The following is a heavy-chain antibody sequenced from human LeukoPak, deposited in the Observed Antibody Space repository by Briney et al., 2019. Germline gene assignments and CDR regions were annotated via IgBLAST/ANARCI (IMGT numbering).Heavy chain of an antibody. CDR3: ARRRGSGWYEGVDY. V-gene: IGHV4-61*02. CDR2: IYTSGST. Sequence: SETLSLTCTVSGGSISSGSYYWSWIRQPAGKGLEWIGRIYTSGSTNYNPSLKSRVTISVDTSKNQFSLKLSSVTAADTAVYYCARRRGSGWYEGVDYWGQGTLVTVSS. CDR1: GGSISSGSYY. D-gene: IGHD6-19*01. J-gene: IGHJ4*02.